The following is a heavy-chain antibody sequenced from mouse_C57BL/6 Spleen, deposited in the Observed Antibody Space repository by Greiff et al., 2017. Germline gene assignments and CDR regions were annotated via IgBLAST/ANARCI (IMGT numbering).Heavy chain of an antibody. D-gene: IGHD2-10*02. Sequence: EVNVVESGGGLVQSGRSLTLSCATSGFTFSDFYMEWVRQAPGKGLEWIAASRNKANDYTTEYSASVKGRFIVSRDTSQSILYLQMNALRAEDTAIYYCARDAPILGYFDYWGQGTTLTVSS. CDR3: ARDAPILGYFDY. CDR1: GFTFSDFY. J-gene: IGHJ2*01. CDR2: SRNKANDYTT. V-gene: IGHV7-1*01.